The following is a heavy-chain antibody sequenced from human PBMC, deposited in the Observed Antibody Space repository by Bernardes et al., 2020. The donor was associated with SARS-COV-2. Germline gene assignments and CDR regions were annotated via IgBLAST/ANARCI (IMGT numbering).Heavy chain of an antibody. V-gene: IGHV5-51*01. Sequence: SLKISCKGSGYNFNNYWIGWVRQMPGKGLEWMGVIYPGDSDTRYSPTFQGQVTMSADKSLSTAYLQWSSLKTSDTATYYCARLGNGNSYEEVLIVDFYPMDVWGQGTTVTASS. J-gene: IGHJ6*02. D-gene: IGHD1-7*01. CDR2: IYPGDSDT. CDR3: ARLGNGNSYEEVLIVDFYPMDV. CDR1: GYNFNNYW.